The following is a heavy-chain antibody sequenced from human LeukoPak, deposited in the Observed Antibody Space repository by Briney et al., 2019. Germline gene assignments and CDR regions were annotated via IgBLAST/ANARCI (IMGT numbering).Heavy chain of an antibody. Sequence: KSGGSLRLSCAASRFTFSSYSMNWVRQAPGKGLEWVSSISSSSSYIYCADSVKGRFTISRDNAKNSLYLQMNSLRAEDTAVYYCARVGPWVNPDYYYYMDVWGKGTTVTVS. J-gene: IGHJ6*03. CDR1: RFTFSSYS. V-gene: IGHV3-21*01. CDR3: ARVGPWVNPDYYYYMDV. CDR2: ISSSSSYI. D-gene: IGHD1-14*01.